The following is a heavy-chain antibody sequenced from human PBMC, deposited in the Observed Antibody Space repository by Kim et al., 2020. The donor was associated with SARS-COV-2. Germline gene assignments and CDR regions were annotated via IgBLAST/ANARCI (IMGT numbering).Heavy chain of an antibody. CDR2: INHSGST. J-gene: IGHJ4*02. CDR3: ARLLWFGESKNDY. Sequence: SETLSLTCAVYGGSFSGYYWSWIRQPPGKGLEWIGEINHSGSTNYNPSLKSRVTISVDTSKNQFSLKLSSVTAADTAVYYCARLLWFGESKNDYWGQGTLVTVSS. CDR1: GGSFSGYY. D-gene: IGHD3-10*01. V-gene: IGHV4-34*01.